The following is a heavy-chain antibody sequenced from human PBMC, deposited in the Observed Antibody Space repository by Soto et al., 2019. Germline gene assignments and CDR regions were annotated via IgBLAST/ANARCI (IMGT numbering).Heavy chain of an antibody. CDR2: FDPEDGET. D-gene: IGHD6-25*01. CDR3: ATEDPGKVTALGEAAP. CDR1: GYTLTELS. Sequence: ASVKVSCKVSGYTLTELSMHWVRQAPGKGLEWMGGFDPEDGETIYAQKFQGRVTMTEDTSTDTAYMELSSLRSEDTAVYYCATEDPGKVTALGEAAPWGQGTLVTVSS. V-gene: IGHV1-24*01. J-gene: IGHJ4*02.